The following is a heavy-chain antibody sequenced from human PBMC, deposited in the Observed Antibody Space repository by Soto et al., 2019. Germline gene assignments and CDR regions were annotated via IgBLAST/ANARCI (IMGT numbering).Heavy chain of an antibody. J-gene: IGHJ5*02. CDR3: AGGIAARPSWFDP. V-gene: IGHV3-11*01. Sequence: GGSLRLSCAASRFTFSDYYMSWIRQAPGKGLEWVSYISSSGSTIYYADSVKGRFTISRDKAKNSLYLQMNSLRAEDTAVYYCAGGIAARPSWFDPWGQGTLVTVSS. CDR2: ISSSGSTI. D-gene: IGHD6-6*01. CDR1: RFTFSDYY.